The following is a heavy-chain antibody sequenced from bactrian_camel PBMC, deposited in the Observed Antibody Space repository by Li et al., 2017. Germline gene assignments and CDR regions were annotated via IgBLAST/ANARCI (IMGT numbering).Heavy chain of an antibody. D-gene: IGHD5*01. J-gene: IGHJ4*01. Sequence: HVQLVESGGGSVQAGGSLRLSCVFSVERWRTYCMGWFRQEPGQERVAVASIDSDASTGYADSVEGRFTISKDNAKNTLYLQMNNLRPEDTAMYYCAADPYGYVNVHEFEYWGQGTQVTVS. CDR1: VERWRTYC. CDR3: AADPYGYVNVHEFEY. V-gene: IGHV3S53*01. CDR2: IDSDAST.